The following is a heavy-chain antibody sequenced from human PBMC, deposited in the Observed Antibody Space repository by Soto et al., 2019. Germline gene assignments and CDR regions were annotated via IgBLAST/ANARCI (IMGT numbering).Heavy chain of an antibody. V-gene: IGHV4-59*08. D-gene: IGHD6-13*01. CDR3: ARHGESSSWTPYYYYYMDV. CDR2: IYYSGST. Sequence: SETLSLTCTVSGGSISSYYWSWIRQPPGKGLEWIGYIYYSGSTNYNPSLKSRVTISVDTSKNQFSLKLSSVTAADTAVYYCARHGESSSWTPYYYYYMDVWGKGTTVTVSS. CDR1: GGSISSYY. J-gene: IGHJ6*03.